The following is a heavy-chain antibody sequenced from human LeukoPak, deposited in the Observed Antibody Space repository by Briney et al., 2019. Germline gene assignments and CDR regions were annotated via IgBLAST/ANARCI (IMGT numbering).Heavy chain of an antibody. D-gene: IGHD3-3*01. Sequence: GGSLRLSCTVSGFTFNSYALHWVRQAPGKGLEWVAVISSDGSNKYYADSVKGRFTISRDNSKNTLYLQMNSLRAEDTAVYYCASGFGVVHPIGAFDIWGQGTMVTVSS. V-gene: IGHV3-30-3*01. J-gene: IGHJ3*02. CDR2: ISSDGSNK. CDR1: GFTFNSYA. CDR3: ASGFGVVHPIGAFDI.